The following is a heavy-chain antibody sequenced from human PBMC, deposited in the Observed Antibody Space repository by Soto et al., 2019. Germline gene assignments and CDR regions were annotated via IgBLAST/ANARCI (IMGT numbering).Heavy chain of an antibody. CDR1: GFTFSSYG. V-gene: IGHV3-33*01. Sequence: PGGSLRLSCAASGFTFSSYGMHWVRQAPGKGLEWVAVIWYDGSNKYYAESVKGRFTISRDNSKNTLYLQMNSLRAEDTAVYYCARERHYDILTGYYRANWFDPWGQGTLVTVSS. D-gene: IGHD3-9*01. CDR2: IWYDGSNK. CDR3: ARERHYDILTGYYRANWFDP. J-gene: IGHJ5*02.